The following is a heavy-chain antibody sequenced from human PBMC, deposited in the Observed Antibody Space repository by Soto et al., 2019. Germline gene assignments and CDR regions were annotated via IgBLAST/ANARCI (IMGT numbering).Heavy chain of an antibody. V-gene: IGHV4-39*01. J-gene: IGHJ4*02. CDR1: GGSISSSSYY. CDR2: IYYSGST. CDR3: ARLLDRGVSDY. Sequence: QLQLQESGPGLVKPSETLSLTCTVSGGSISSSSYYWGWIRQPPGKGLEWIGSIYYSGSTYYNPSIKSRVTIALDTSKNQSALTRSSVAAADTAMYYFARLLDRGVSDYWGQGTLVTVSS. D-gene: IGHD3-10*01.